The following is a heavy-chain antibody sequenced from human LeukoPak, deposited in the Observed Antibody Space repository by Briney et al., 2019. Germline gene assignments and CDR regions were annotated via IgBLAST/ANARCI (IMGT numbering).Heavy chain of an antibody. D-gene: IGHD3-22*01. CDR2: IYYSGST. J-gene: IGHJ5*02. CDR3: ARQRIVVIDPGWFDP. Sequence: PSETLSLTCTVSGGSISSSSYYWGWIRQPPGKGLEWIGSIYYSGSTYYNPSLKSRVTISVDTSENQFSLKLSSVTAADTAVYYCARQRIVVIDPGWFDPWGQGTLVTVSS. CDR1: GGSISSSSYY. V-gene: IGHV4-39*01.